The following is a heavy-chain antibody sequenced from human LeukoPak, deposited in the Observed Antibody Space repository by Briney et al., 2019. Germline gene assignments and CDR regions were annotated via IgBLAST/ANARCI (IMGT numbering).Heavy chain of an antibody. CDR3: ARGDRDGYPYYFDY. J-gene: IGHJ4*02. CDR1: GGSFSGYY. V-gene: IGHV4-34*01. CDR2: ISHSGST. Sequence: SETLSLTCAVYGGSFSGYYWSWIRQPPGKGLEWIGEISHSGSTNYNPSLKSRVTISVDTSKNQFSLKLSSVTAADTAVYYCARGDRDGYPYYFDYWGQGTLVTVSS. D-gene: IGHD5-24*01.